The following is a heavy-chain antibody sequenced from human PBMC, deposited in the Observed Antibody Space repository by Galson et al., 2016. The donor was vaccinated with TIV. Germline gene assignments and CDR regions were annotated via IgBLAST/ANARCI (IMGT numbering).Heavy chain of an antibody. J-gene: IGHJ4*02. CDR1: GGSISSSGYY. CDR3: ARLRFYCSSTSCSPPIDY. Sequence: LSLTCTVSGGSISSSGYYWGWIRQPPGKGLEWIGSFYYSGSTYYNPSSGSTYYNPSLTSRVTTSVDTSKNQFSLKLSSVTAADTAVYYCARLRFYCSSTSCSPPIDYWGQGTLVTVSS. V-gene: IGHV4-39*01. D-gene: IGHD2-2*01. CDR2: FYYSGSTYYNPSSGST.